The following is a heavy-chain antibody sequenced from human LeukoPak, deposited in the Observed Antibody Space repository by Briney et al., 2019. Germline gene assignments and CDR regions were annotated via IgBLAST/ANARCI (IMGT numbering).Heavy chain of an antibody. D-gene: IGHD2-15*01. CDR3: ARDWWYSP. J-gene: IGHJ5*02. Sequence: GGSLALSCTASVFTFSSYAMICLRQAPGEGREWVSSISSSSSYIYYADSVKGRFAISRDNAKNSLYLQMNSLRAEDTAVYYCARDWWYSPWGQGTLVTVSS. CDR2: ISSSSSYI. CDR1: VFTFSSYA. V-gene: IGHV3-21*01.